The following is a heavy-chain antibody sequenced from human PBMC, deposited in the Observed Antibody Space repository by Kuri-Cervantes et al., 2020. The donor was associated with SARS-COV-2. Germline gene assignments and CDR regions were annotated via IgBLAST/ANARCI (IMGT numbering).Heavy chain of an antibody. CDR3: ASAGADAFDI. Sequence: GESLKISCAASGFTFDDYTMHWVRQAPGKGLEWVSLISWDGGSTYYADSVKGRFTISRDNAKNSLYLQMNSLRAEDTAVYYCASAGADAFDIWGQGTMVTVSS. CDR2: ISWDGGST. V-gene: IGHV3-43*01. CDR1: GFTFDDYT. J-gene: IGHJ3*02. D-gene: IGHD3-10*01.